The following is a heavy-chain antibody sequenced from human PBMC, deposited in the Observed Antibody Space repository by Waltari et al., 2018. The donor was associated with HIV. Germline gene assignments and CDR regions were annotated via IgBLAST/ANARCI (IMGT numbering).Heavy chain of an antibody. V-gene: IGHV3-15*01. CDR1: GLTSSNAL. D-gene: IGHD3-16*01. Sequence: ELLRLESGGGLGKPGGSFRLSCAASGLTSSNALMGWARQAPGKGLGWVGRIKSNTDGGTTDYAAPVKGRFTISRDDSKTTLYLEMNSLKTEDTAVYYCTTVGGGTRDYWGQGTLITVSS. CDR3: TTVGGGTRDY. CDR2: IKSNTDGGTT. J-gene: IGHJ4*02.